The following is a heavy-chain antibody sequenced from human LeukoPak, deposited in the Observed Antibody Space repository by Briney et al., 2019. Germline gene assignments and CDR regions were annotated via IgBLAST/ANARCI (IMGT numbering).Heavy chain of an antibody. CDR2: IYNSGSS. D-gene: IGHD5-24*01. J-gene: IGHJ3*02. CDR1: GGSISGYY. V-gene: IGHV4-59*08. CDR3: ARHRNRPGNGYHPFDI. Sequence: SETLSLTCIVSGGSISGYYWSWIRQPPGKGLEWIAYIYNSGSSNYNPSLKSRLTMSLDTSKNQFSLKLSSVTAADTAVYYCARHRNRPGNGYHPFDIWGQGTMVTVSS.